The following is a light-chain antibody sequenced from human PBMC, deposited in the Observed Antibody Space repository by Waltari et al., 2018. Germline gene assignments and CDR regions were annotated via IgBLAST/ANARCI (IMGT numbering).Light chain of an antibody. CDR1: QDIRNR. J-gene: IGKJ5*01. V-gene: IGKV1-12*01. CDR3: QQINTYPIT. Sequence: DIQLTQSPSSMSASVGDTVTITCRASQDIRNRLAWFQQIPGKAPNLLIYVASNLQFGVPSSFSGDGSGTDFTLTISNIQPEDFATYYCQQINTYPITFGQGTRLDIK. CDR2: VAS.